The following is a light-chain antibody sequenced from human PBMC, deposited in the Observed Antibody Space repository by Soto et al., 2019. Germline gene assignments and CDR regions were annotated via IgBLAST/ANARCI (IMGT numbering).Light chain of an antibody. CDR3: SSYTRSSTLR. Sequence: SALTQPASVSGSPGQSITISCTGTSSDVGGYNYVSWYQQHPGKAPKLMIYDVTNRPSGVSDRFSGSKSGNTASLTISGLQAEDEADYYCSSYTRSSTLRFGGGTKLTVL. CDR1: SSDVGGYNY. J-gene: IGLJ2*01. CDR2: DVT. V-gene: IGLV2-14*01.